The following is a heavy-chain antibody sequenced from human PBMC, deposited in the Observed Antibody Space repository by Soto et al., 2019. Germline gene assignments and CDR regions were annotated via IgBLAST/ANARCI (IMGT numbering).Heavy chain of an antibody. V-gene: IGHV1-18*01. Sequence: ASVKVSCKTSGYSFTNYAISWVRRAPGQGLEWMGWISAFNGQTKSAQKVQGRVTMTTDTSTSTVYMELRNLRSDDTAVYYCAIDRSHYDPNDHWGQGTPATVPS. CDR2: ISAFNGQT. J-gene: IGHJ4*02. CDR3: AIDRSHYDPNDH. CDR1: GYSFTNYA. D-gene: IGHD3-10*01.